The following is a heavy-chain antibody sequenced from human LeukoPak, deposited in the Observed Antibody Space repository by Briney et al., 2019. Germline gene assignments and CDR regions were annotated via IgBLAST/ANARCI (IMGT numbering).Heavy chain of an antibody. CDR3: ARELVHKGRYYYGSGSYPLRNYFDY. CDR1: GFTFSSYS. D-gene: IGHD3-10*01. CDR2: ISSSSSYI. Sequence: GGSLRLSCAASGFTFSSYSMNWVRQAPGKGLEWVSSISSSSSYIYYADSVKGRFTISGDNAKNSLYLQMNSLRAEDTAVYYCARELVHKGRYYYGSGSYPLRNYFDYWGQGTLVTVSS. V-gene: IGHV3-21*01. J-gene: IGHJ4*02.